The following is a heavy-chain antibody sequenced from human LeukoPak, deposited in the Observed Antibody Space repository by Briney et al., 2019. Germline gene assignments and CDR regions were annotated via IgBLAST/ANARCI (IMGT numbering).Heavy chain of an antibody. CDR1: GFTFSSYW. D-gene: IGHD1-26*01. V-gene: IGHV3-74*01. CDR3: ARDLTGAVFDF. J-gene: IGHJ4*02. Sequence: PGGSLRLSCAASGFTFSSYWMHWVRQAPGKGLVCVSRITSDGSSTSYADSVRGRFTISRDNAKNTVYLQMNSLRPDDTAVYYCARDLTGAVFDFWGQGTLVTVSS. CDR2: ITSDGSST.